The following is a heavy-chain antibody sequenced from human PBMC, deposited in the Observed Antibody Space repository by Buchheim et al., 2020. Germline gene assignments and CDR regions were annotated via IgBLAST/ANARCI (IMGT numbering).Heavy chain of an antibody. CDR1: GGSFSGYY. CDR2: INHSGST. D-gene: IGHD2-15*01. CDR3: ARGGLGYCSGGSCYKHFQH. V-gene: IGHV4-34*01. J-gene: IGHJ1*01. Sequence: QVQLQQWGAGLLKSSETLSLTCAVYGGSFSGYYWSWIRQPPGKGLEWIGEINHSGSTNYNPSLKSRVTISVDTSKNQFSLKLSSVTAADTAVYYCARGGLGYCSGGSCYKHFQHWGQGTL.